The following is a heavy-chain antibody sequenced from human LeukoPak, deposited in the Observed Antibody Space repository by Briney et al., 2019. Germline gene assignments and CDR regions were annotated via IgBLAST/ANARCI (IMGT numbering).Heavy chain of an antibody. CDR3: AREGTLRTIDY. CDR1: GHSISTAYY. CDR2: IYTSGST. J-gene: IGHJ4*02. D-gene: IGHD1-7*01. V-gene: IGHV4-4*07. Sequence: SETLSLTCTVSGHSISTAYYWGWIRQPAGKGLEWIGRIYTSGSTNYNPSLKSRVTMSVDTSKNQFSLKLSSVTAADTAVYYCAREGTLRTIDYWGQGTLVTVSS.